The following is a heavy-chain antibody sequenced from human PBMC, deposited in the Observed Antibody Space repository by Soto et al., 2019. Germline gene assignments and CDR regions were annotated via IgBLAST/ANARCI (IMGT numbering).Heavy chain of an antibody. CDR2: IYYSGST. V-gene: IGHV4-39*01. CDR3: AFVVVTAIIAFDI. J-gene: IGHJ3*02. Sequence: SETLSLTCTVSGGSISSSSYCWGWIRQPPGKGLEWIGSIYYSGSTYYNPSLKSRVTISVDTSKNQFSLKLSSVTAADTAVYYCAFVVVTAIIAFDIWGQGTMVTVSS. CDR1: GGSISSSSYC. D-gene: IGHD2-21*02.